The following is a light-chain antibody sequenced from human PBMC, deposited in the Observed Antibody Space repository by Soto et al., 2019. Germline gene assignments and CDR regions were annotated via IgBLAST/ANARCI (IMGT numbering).Light chain of an antibody. V-gene: IGKV1-5*01. J-gene: IGKJ2*01. CDR1: QSISNW. Sequence: DIQMTQSPSTLSASVGDRVTITCRASQSISNWLAGYQQKPGKAPRLLIFDASRLESGVPSRFSGSRSGTEFTLTISSLQPDDLATYYCQHYNNYLYTFGQGTKLEIK. CDR3: QHYNNYLYT. CDR2: DAS.